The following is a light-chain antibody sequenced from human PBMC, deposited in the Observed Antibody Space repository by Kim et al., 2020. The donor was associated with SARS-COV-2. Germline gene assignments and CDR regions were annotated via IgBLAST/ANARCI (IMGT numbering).Light chain of an antibody. CDR3: QAWDSSTEV. J-gene: IGLJ1*01. CDR1: KLGDKY. CDR2: QDS. V-gene: IGLV3-1*01. Sequence: SVSPGQTASITCYGDKLGDKYACWHQQKPGQSPVLVIDQDSKRPSGIPERFSGSNSGNTATLTISGTQAMDEADYYCQAWDSSTEVFGTGTKVTVL.